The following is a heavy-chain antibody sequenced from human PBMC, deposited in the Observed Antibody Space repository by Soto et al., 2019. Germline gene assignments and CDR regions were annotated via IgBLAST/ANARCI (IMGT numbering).Heavy chain of an antibody. J-gene: IGHJ4*02. V-gene: IGHV3-53*02. Sequence: EVQLVETGGGWIQPGGSLSVSCAASGFTVSSYSMSWGRQAPGKGLEWVSATYSGGTLYYADAVKGRFTISRDNSKNTVYLQMSGLRAEAPAVYFCARQMSDATIFDYWGPGTLVTVSS. CDR3: ARQMSDATIFDY. CDR2: TYSGGTL. D-gene: IGHD3-10*01. CDR1: GFTVSSYS.